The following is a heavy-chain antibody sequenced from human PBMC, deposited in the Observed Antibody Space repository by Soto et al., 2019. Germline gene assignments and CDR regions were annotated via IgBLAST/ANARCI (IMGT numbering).Heavy chain of an antibody. CDR1: GFTFDDYA. J-gene: IGHJ4*02. CDR2: ISWNSGSI. V-gene: IGHV3-9*01. CDR3: AKDRGYCSGGSCYYFDY. Sequence: VQLVESGGGLVQPGRSLRLSCAASGFTFDDYAMHWVRQAPGKGLEWVSGISWNSGSIGYADSVKGRFTISRDNAKNSLYLQMNSLRAEDTALYYCAKDRGYCSGGSCYYFDYWGQGTLVTVSS. D-gene: IGHD2-15*01.